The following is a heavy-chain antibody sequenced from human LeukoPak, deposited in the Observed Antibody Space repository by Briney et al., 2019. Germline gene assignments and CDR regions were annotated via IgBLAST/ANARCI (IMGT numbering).Heavy chain of an antibody. D-gene: IGHD5-18*01. CDR2: IYPGDSDT. CDR1: GYSFTSYW. CDR3: ARQRGYSYDGYGMDV. J-gene: IGHJ6*02. Sequence: GESLKISCKGSGYSFTSYWIGWVRQMPGKGLEWMGIIYPGDSDTRHSPSFQGQVTISADKSISTAYLQWSSLKASDTAMYYCARQRGYSYDGYGMDVWGQGTTVTVSS. V-gene: IGHV5-51*01.